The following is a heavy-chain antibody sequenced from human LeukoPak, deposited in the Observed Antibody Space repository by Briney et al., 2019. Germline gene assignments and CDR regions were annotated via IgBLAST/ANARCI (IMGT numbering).Heavy chain of an antibody. J-gene: IGHJ5*02. V-gene: IGHV3-74*01. CDR1: GFTFSNYW. Sequence: GGSLRLSCVASGFTFSNYWMHWVRQPPGKGLVWVSRIYVDGRTTNYADSVKGRFTISRDNAKNTVYLEMNSLSVEGTATYYCIRDFRSADLWGQGTLVTVTS. CDR3: IRDFRSADL. CDR2: IYVDGRTT.